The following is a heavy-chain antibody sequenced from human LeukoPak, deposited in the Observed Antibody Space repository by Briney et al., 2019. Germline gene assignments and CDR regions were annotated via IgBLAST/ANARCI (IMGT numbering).Heavy chain of an antibody. CDR1: GFTFSSYA. V-gene: IGHV3-23*01. J-gene: IGHJ4*02. CDR3: APSAFDY. CDR2: ISDSGGST. Sequence: TGGSLRLSCAASGFTFSSYAMSWVRQAPGKGLEWVSIISDSGGSTYYADSVKGRFTISRDNSKNTLYLQMNSLRVEDTAVYCCAPSAFDYWGQGTLVTVSS.